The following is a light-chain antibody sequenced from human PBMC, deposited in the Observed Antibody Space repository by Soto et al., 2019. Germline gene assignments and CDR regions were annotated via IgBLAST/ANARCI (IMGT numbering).Light chain of an antibody. CDR1: QTIRDY. CDR2: AAS. V-gene: IGKV1-39*01. CDR3: QQSYSTPPYT. Sequence: IQMTQSPSSLSASVGDRVTITCRASQTIRDYLNWYQQKPGKAPKLLIYAASSLQSGVPSRFSGSGSGTDFTLTISNLQPEDFATYYCQQSYSTPPYTFGQGTKLEIK. J-gene: IGKJ2*01.